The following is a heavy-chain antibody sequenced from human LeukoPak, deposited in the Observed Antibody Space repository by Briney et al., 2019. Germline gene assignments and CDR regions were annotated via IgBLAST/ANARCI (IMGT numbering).Heavy chain of an antibody. CDR1: GYTFTTYA. Sequence: PSASVKVSCKASGYTFTTYAMNWVRQAPGQGLEWMGWINTDTGNPTYAQGFTGRFVFSLDTSVSTAYLQISSLKAEDTAVYYCARTYYYGSGSYRADYWGQGTLVTVSS. CDR3: ARTYYYGSGSYRADY. CDR2: INTDTGNP. D-gene: IGHD3-10*01. J-gene: IGHJ4*02. V-gene: IGHV7-4-1*02.